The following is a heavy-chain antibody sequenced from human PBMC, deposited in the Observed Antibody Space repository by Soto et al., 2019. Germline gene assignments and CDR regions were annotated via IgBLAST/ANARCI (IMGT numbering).Heavy chain of an antibody. V-gene: IGHV3-30*04. D-gene: IGHD2-2*01. CDR3: AKDRWRYCSSTSCYLFDY. CDR2: ISYDGSNK. J-gene: IGHJ4*02. CDR1: GFTFSSYA. Sequence: GGSLRLSCAASGFTFSSYAMHWVRQAPGKGLEWVAAISYDGSNKYYADSVKGRFTISRDNSKNTLYLQMNSLRAEDTAVYYCAKDRWRYCSSTSCYLFDYWGQGTLVTVSS.